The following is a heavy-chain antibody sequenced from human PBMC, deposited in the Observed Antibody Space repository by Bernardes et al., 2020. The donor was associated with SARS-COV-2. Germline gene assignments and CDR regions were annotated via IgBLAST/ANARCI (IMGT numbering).Heavy chain of an antibody. D-gene: IGHD1-26*01. CDR2: FDPEDGET. Sequence: ASVKVSCKVSGYTLTELSMHWVRQAPGKGLEWMGGFDPEDGETIYAQKFQGRVTMTEDTSTDTAYMELSSLRSEDTAVYYCATSPPVGATAGWFDPWGQGTLVTVSS. V-gene: IGHV1-24*01. CDR1: GYTLTELS. J-gene: IGHJ5*02. CDR3: ATSPPVGATAGWFDP.